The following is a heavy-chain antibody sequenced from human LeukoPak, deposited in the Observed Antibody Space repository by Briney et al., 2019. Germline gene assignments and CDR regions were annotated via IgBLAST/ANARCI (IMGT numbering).Heavy chain of an antibody. Sequence: PGGTLRLSCAASGLTFSSYWMTWVRQAPGKGLEWVANIKQDGNEKYYLDPVKGRFTISRANAKNSLHRQLNLLRADATAVHYVVSPATVTTWAYAFDIWGQGTMVTVSS. J-gene: IGHJ3*02. CDR1: GLTFSSYW. D-gene: IGHD4-17*01. CDR3: VSPATVTTWAYAFDI. V-gene: IGHV3-7*01. CDR2: IKQDGNEK.